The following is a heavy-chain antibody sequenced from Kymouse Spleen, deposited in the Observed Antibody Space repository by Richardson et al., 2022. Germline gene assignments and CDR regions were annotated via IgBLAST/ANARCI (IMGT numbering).Heavy chain of an antibody. V-gene: IGHV6-1*01. J-gene: IGHJ6*02. D-gene: IGHD6-6*01. CDR3: ARTYGYSSSSYYYYYGMDV. CDR2: TYYRSKWYN. CDR1: GDSVSSNSAA. Sequence: QVQLQQSGPGLVKPSQTLSLTCAISGDSVSSNSAAWNWIRQSPSRGLEWLGRTYYRSKWYNDYAVSVKSRITINPDTSKNQFSLQLNSVTPEDTAVYYCARTYGYSSSSYYYYYGMDVWGQGTTVTVSS.